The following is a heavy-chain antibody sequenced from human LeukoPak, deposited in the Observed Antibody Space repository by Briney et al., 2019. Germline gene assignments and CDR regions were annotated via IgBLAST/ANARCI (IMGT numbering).Heavy chain of an antibody. CDR1: GGSISSYY. CDR2: IYYSGST. D-gene: IGHD2-21*02. Sequence: SETLSLTCTVSGGSISSYYWSWIRQPPGKGLEWIGNIYYSGSTYYNPSLKSRVTISVDTSKNQFSLKLSSVTAADTAVYYCARDSVETAFDIWGQGTMVTVSS. J-gene: IGHJ3*02. V-gene: IGHV4-59*12. CDR3: ARDSVETAFDI.